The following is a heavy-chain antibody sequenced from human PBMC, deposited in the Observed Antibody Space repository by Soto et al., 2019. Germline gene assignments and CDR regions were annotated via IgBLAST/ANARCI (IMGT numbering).Heavy chain of an antibody. D-gene: IGHD5-18*01. CDR2: IKQDGSEK. CDR3: ARGNIQLWSLFHY. V-gene: IGHV3-7*01. CDR1: GFTFSSYW. Sequence: EVQLVESGGGLVQPGGSLRLSCAASGFTFSSYWMSWVRQAPGKGLEWVANIKQDGSEKYYVDSVKGRFTISRDNAKNSLYLQMNSLRAEKTAVYYCARGNIQLWSLFHYWGQGTLVTVSS. J-gene: IGHJ4*02.